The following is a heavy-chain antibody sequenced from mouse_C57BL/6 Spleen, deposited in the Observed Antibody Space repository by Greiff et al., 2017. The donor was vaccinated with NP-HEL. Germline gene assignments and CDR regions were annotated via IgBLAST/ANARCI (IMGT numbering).Heavy chain of an antibody. CDR1: GFSLTSYG. CDR3: AKNGDGSSVYYYAMDY. V-gene: IGHV2-5*01. D-gene: IGHD1-1*01. CDR2: IWRGGST. J-gene: IGHJ4*01. Sequence: VQLQQSGPGLVQPSQSLSITCTVSGFSLTSYGVHWVRQSPGKGLEWLGVIWRGGSTDYNAAFMSRLSITKDNSKSQVFFKMNSLQADDTAIYYCAKNGDGSSVYYYAMDYWGQGTSVTVSS.